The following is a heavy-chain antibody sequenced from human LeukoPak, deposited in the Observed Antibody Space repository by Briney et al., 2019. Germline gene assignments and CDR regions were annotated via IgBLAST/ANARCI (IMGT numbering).Heavy chain of an antibody. V-gene: IGHV4-59*01. CDR2: IYYSGST. J-gene: IGHJ4*02. CDR3: ARGDGSYLPDY. Sequence: SETLCITCTVAGGSISSYYWSWIRQPPGKGLEWIGYIYYSGSTNYNPSLKSRVTISVDTSKNQFSLKLSSVTAADTAVYYCARGDGSYLPDYWGQGTLVTVSS. D-gene: IGHD1-26*01. CDR1: GGSISSYY.